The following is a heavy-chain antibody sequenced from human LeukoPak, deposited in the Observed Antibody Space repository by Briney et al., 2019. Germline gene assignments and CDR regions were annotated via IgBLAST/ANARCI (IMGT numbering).Heavy chain of an antibody. CDR1: GFTFSSYA. D-gene: IGHD1-26*01. V-gene: IGHV3-23*01. CDR2: ITGSGAST. CDR3: AKPVLEFSGSYGAFDM. J-gene: IGHJ3*02. Sequence: SGGSLRLSCAASGFTFSSYAMSWVRQAPGKGLEWVSSITGSGASTYHADSGRVTISRDNSKNTVYLQMYSLRAEDTAVYYCAKPVLEFSGSYGAFDMWGQGTMVTVSS.